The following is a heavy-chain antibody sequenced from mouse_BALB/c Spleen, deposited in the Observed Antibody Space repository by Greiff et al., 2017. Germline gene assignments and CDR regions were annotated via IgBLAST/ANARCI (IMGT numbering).Heavy chain of an antibody. Sequence: EVQLQQSGAELVKPGASVKLSCTASGFNIKDTYMHWVKQRPEQGLEWIGRIDPANGNTKYDPKFQGKATITADTSSNKAYLQLSSLTSEDTAVYYCARAMIYAMDYWGQGTSVTVSS. CDR2: IDPANGNT. J-gene: IGHJ4*01. CDR3: ARAMIYAMDY. D-gene: IGHD2-3*01. V-gene: IGHV14-3*02. CDR1: GFNIKDTY.